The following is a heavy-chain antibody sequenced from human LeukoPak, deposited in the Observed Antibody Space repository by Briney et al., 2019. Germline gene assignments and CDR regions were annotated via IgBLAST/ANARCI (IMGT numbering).Heavy chain of an antibody. J-gene: IGHJ4*02. Sequence: QPGGSLRLSCAASGFTFSSYGVHWVRQAPGKGLEWVAVISYDGSNKYYADSVKGRFTISRDNSKNTLYLQMNSLRAEDTAVYYCAKNDRLLGELLLADYWGQGTLVTVSS. D-gene: IGHD1-26*01. CDR3: AKNDRLLGELLLADY. V-gene: IGHV3-30*18. CDR1: GFTFSSYG. CDR2: ISYDGSNK.